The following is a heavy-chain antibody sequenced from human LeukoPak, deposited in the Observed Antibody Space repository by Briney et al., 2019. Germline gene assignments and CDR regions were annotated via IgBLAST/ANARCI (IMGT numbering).Heavy chain of an antibody. CDR2: INPSGGST. V-gene: IGHV1-46*01. D-gene: IGHD2-21*02. CDR3: ASGGGGYCGGDCYPDAFDI. CDR1: GYTFTSYY. J-gene: IGHJ3*02. Sequence: ASVKVSCKASGYTFTSYYMHWVRQAPGQGLEWMGIINPSGGSTSYAQKFQGRVTMTRDTSTCTVYMELSSLRSEDTAVYYCASGGGGYCGGDCYPDAFDIWGQGTMVTVSS.